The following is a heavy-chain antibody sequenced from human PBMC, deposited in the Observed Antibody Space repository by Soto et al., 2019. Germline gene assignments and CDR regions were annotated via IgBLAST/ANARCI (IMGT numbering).Heavy chain of an antibody. J-gene: IGHJ4*02. CDR1: GFTFSSYG. CDR2: IWYDGSNK. D-gene: IGHD3-16*02. V-gene: IGHV3-33*01. Sequence: GSLRLSCAASGFTFSSYGMHWVRQAPGKGLEWVAVIWYDGSNKYYADSVKGRLTISRDNSKNTLYLQMNSLRAEDTAVYYCARGLSRLRLGELSFTDYWGQGTLVTVSS. CDR3: ARGLSRLRLGELSFTDY.